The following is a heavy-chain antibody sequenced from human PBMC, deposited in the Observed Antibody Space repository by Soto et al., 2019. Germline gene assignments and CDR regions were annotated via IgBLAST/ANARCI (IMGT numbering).Heavy chain of an antibody. CDR2: LYPGDSET. Sequence: PGESLKISCKASGYSFTNYWIGWVRQMPGKGLEWMGILYPGDSETRYSPSFQGQVTISVDKSISTAYLQWNSLKASDTATYYCGRHLRSFRYYYYAMDVWGQGTTVTVSS. D-gene: IGHD6-6*01. V-gene: IGHV5-51*01. CDR1: GYSFTNYW. J-gene: IGHJ6*02. CDR3: GRHLRSFRYYYYAMDV.